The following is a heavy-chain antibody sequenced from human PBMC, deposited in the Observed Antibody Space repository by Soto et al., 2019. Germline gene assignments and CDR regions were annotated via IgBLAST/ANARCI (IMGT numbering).Heavy chain of an antibody. CDR2: LTGSSSNI. V-gene: IGHV3-23*01. CDR1: GFSFRNYG. CDR3: ANGRATDGFLTHNY. Sequence: EVQLLESGGGLVQPGGSLRLSCAASGFSFRNYGMSWVRQAPGKGLEWISTLTGSSSNIYYADSVKGRFAISRDYSRNTLYLQMNSLTAEDTAVYYCANGRATDGFLTHNYWGQGNLGTVSS. D-gene: IGHD3-10*01. J-gene: IGHJ4*02.